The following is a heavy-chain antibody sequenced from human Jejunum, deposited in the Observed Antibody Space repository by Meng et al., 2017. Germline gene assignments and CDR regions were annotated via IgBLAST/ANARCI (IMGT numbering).Heavy chain of an antibody. D-gene: IGHD6-19*01. CDR3: ARDKGSGSSDEESGFDH. Sequence: GGSLRLSCATSGFTFSSYEMNWVRQAPGKRLEWVSYISTSATVIDYADSVKGRFTISRDNAQTSLFLQMNSLRDEDTAVYFCARDKGSGSSDEESGFDHWGQGTLVTVST. CDR1: GFTFSSYE. V-gene: IGHV3-48*03. CDR2: ISTSATVI. J-gene: IGHJ4*02.